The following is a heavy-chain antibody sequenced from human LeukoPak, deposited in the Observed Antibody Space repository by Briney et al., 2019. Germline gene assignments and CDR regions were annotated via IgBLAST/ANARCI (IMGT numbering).Heavy chain of an antibody. CDR1: GFTFSSYD. Sequence: QPGGSLRLSCAASGFTFSSYDMHWVRQAPGKGLEWVAIIWYDGSNKYYADSVKGRFTISRDNSKNTLYLQMNSLRAEDTAIYYCARDGDSNWYFDLWGRGTLVTVSS. J-gene: IGHJ2*01. D-gene: IGHD4-11*01. CDR3: ARDGDSNWYFDL. CDR2: IWYDGSNK. V-gene: IGHV3-33*01.